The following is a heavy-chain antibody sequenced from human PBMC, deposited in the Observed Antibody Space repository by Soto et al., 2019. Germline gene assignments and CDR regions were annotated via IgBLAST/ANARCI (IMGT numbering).Heavy chain of an antibody. J-gene: IGHJ4*02. CDR1: EFSCSRYA. CDR3: VKQMTTWTDSFFDF. D-gene: IGHD4-17*01. V-gene: IGHV3-23*01. CDR2: LGPDGRNT. Sequence: GGSLRLSCVASEFSCSRYAMTWVRQAAGKGLQWVAGLGPDGRNTFYGESVRGRFTISRDNSRNTLYLQMSSLRAEDTAVYFCVKQMTTWTDSFFDFWGQGIQVTVSS.